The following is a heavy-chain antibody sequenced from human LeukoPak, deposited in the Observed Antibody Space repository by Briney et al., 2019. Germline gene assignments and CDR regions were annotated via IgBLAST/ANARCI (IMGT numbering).Heavy chain of an antibody. D-gene: IGHD1/OR15-1a*01. V-gene: IGHV3-53*04. J-gene: IGHJ6*02. CDR1: GFTVSSNY. CDR2: IYSGGST. CDR3: ARPEHDDYDYYYGMDV. Sequence: GGSLRLSCAASGFTVSSNYMSWVRQAPGKGLEWVSVIYSGGSTYYADSVKGRFTISRHNSKNTLYLQMNSLRAEDTAVYYCARPEHDDYDYYYGMDVWGQGTTVTVSS.